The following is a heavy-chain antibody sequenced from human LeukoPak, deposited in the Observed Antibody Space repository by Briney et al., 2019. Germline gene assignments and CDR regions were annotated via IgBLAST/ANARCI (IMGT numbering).Heavy chain of an antibody. V-gene: IGHV3-21*01. CDR3: ARDDYDILTGYYSDY. D-gene: IGHD3-9*01. J-gene: IGHJ4*02. Sequence: PGGSLRLTCADSGFTFSSYSMNWVRQAPGKGPEWVSSISSTSSYKYYADSVKGRFTISRDNAKNSLYLQMNSLRAEDTAVYYCARDDYDILTGYYSDYWGQGTLATVSS. CDR1: GFTFSSYS. CDR2: ISSTSSYK.